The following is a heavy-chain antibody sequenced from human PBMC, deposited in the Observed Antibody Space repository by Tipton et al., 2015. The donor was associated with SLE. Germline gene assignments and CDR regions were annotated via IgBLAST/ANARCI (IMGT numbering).Heavy chain of an antibody. V-gene: IGHV4-34*01. D-gene: IGHD1-1*01. J-gene: IGHJ2*01. CDR1: GGSFSGYA. CDR2: ISHSGSA. Sequence: LRLSCAVSGGSFSGYAWSWIRQSPGKRLEWIGEISHSGSANYNPSLKSRGTISLDMSKNQFSLRLSSVTAADTAVYWCARHVLYTTVGPHWYFDLWGRGTLVTVSS. CDR3: ARHVLYTTVGPHWYFDL.